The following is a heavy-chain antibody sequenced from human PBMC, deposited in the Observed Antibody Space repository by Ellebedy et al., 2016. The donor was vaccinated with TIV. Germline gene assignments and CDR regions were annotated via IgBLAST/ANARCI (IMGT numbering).Heavy chain of an antibody. Sequence: SETLSLTCTVFGGSISNYYWTWIRRPPGKGLEWIGYIYNSGSTNYNPSLKSRVTISADTSKNQLSLKLSSVTAADTAVYYCARSGGVWYFDFWGRGALVTVSS. V-gene: IGHV4-59*01. CDR1: GGSISNYY. J-gene: IGHJ2*01. D-gene: IGHD3-10*01. CDR2: IYNSGST. CDR3: ARSGGVWYFDF.